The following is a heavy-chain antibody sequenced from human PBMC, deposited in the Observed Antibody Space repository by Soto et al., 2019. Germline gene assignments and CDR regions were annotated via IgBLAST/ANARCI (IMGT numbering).Heavy chain of an antibody. V-gene: IGHV1-46*01. D-gene: IGHD5-18*01. CDR2: INPSGGST. CDR1: GYTFTSYY. J-gene: IGHJ4*02. CDR3: ARANGVTPDY. Sequence: GASVKVSCKASGYTFTSYYMHWVRRAPGQGLEWMGIINPSGGSTSYAQKFQGRVTMTRDTSTSTAYMELSSLRSEDTAVYYCARANGVTPDYWGQGTLVTVSS.